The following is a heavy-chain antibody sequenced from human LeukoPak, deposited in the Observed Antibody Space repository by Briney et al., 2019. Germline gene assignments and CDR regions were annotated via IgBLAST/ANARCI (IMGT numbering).Heavy chain of an antibody. D-gene: IGHD3-9*01. V-gene: IGHV4-39*07. CDR3: ARAGLLGYDILTPYYI. J-gene: IGHJ3*02. Sequence: SETLSLTCTVSGGSISSSSYYWGWIRQPPGKGLEWIGSIYSGGNTYYNPSLKSRVTISVDTSKNQISLKLNSVTAADTAVYYCARAGLLGYDILTPYYIWGQGTMVTVSS. CDR1: GGSISSSSYY. CDR2: IYSGGNT.